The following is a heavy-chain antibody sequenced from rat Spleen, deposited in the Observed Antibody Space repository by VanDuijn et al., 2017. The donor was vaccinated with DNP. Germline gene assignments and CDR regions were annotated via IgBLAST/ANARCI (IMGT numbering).Heavy chain of an antibody. V-gene: IGHV2-19*01. D-gene: IGHD1-12*03. CDR1: GFSLTDYS. Sequence: QVQLKESGPGLVQPSQTLSLTCPVSGFSLTDYSVHWDRQPPGKGLEWMGRIRSGGSTDYNSALKSRLSIIRDTSKSQVFLKMNSLRSEDTATYYCAREGDYYDGYGDALDAWGQGTSVTVSS. J-gene: IGHJ4*01. CDR3: AREGDYYDGYGDALDA. CDR2: IRSGGST.